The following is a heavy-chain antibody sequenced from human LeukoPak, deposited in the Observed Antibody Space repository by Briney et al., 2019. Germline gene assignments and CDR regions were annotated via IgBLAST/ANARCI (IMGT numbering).Heavy chain of an antibody. CDR1: AAPITSYY. D-gene: IGHD6-19*01. CDR3: ARYSSGWRSFDI. Sequence: KPSETLSLTCTVSAAPITSYYWSWIRQPPGKGLEWIGYIYYSGSTNYNPSLKSRVTISVDTSKNQFSLNLSSVTAADTAVYYCARYSSGWRSFDIWGQGTMVTVSS. CDR2: IYYSGST. J-gene: IGHJ3*02. V-gene: IGHV4-59*01.